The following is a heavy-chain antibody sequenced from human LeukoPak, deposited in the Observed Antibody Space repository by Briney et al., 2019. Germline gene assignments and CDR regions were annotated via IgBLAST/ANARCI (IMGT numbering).Heavy chain of an antibody. V-gene: IGHV4-34*01. CDR2: INHSGST. D-gene: IGHD2-15*01. J-gene: IGHJ5*02. CDR3: ARHQGPIVRFDP. Sequence: SETLSLTCAVYGGSFSGYYWSWIRQPPGKGLEWIGEINHSGSTNYNPSLKSRVTISVDTSKNQFSLKLSSVTAADAAVYYCARHQGPIVRFDPWGQGTLVTVSS. CDR1: GGSFSGYY.